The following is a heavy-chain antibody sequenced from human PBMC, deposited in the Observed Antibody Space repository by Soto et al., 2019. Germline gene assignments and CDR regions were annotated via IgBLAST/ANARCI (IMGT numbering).Heavy chain of an antibody. J-gene: IGHJ4*02. V-gene: IGHV2-5*02. D-gene: IGHD1-20*01. CDR2: IYWDDDR. Sequence: SGPTLVNPTQTLTLTCTFSGFSLIANGEGVGWIRQPPGKALDWLALIYWDDDRRYNPSLKSRLSITKDTSRNQVVLTMTNMDPADTATYYCAHRDRDNRCDYWGQGTLVTVSS. CDR1: GFSLIANGEG. CDR3: AHRDRDNRCDY.